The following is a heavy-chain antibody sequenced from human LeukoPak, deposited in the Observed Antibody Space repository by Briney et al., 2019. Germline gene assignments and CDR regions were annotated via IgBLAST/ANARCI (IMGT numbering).Heavy chain of an antibody. J-gene: IGHJ4*02. Sequence: SVKVSCKASGGTFSSYSLSWLGQAPGQGLEWMGGIIPIFGTANYAQKFQGRVTITADESTSTAYMELSSLRAKDTAVYYCAREMTSSGVDYWGQGTLVTVSS. CDR3: AREMTSSGVDY. CDR2: IIPIFGTA. V-gene: IGHV1-69*13. CDR1: GGTFSSYS. D-gene: IGHD2-15*01.